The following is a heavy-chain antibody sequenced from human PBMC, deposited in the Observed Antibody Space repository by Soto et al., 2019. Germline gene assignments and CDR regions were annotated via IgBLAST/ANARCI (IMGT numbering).Heavy chain of an antibody. V-gene: IGHV1-3*01. D-gene: IGHD3-22*01. CDR1: GYTFTSYY. J-gene: IGHJ4*02. Sequence: ASVKVSCKASGYTFTSYYMHWVRQAPGQGLEWMGWINAGNGNTKYSQKFQGRVTITRDTSASTAYMELSSLRSEDTAVYYCARGSGPMIEWHWAQGNLVTVSS. CDR2: INAGNGNT. CDR3: ARGSGPMIEWH.